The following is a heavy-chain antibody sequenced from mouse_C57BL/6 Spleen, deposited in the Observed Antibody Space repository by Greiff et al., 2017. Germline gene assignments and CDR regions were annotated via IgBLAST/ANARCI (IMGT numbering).Heavy chain of an antibody. CDR2: FHPYNDDT. J-gene: IGHJ2*01. V-gene: IGHV1-47*01. CDR1: GYTFTTYP. CDR3: ARKGTTVAVDY. Sequence: VKLVESGAELVKPGASVKMSCKASGYTFTTYPIEWMKQNHGKSLEWIGNFHPYNDDTKYNEKFKGKATLTVEKSSSTVYLELSRLTSDDSTVYYCARKGTTVAVDYWGQGTTRTVSS. D-gene: IGHD1-1*01.